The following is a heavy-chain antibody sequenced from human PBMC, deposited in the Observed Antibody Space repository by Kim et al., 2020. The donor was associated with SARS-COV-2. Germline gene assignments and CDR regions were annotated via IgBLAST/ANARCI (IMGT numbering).Heavy chain of an antibody. V-gene: IGHV3-30*04. CDR2: VSYDVWSK. D-gene: IGHD2-8*01. CDR1: GFTFSRHA. J-gene: IGHJ4*02. Sequence: GGSLRLSCAASGFTFSRHAMHWVRQAPGKGLEWVAVVSYDVWSKYYADSVRGRFSISRDNSKNTLYLQMNSLRAEDTAVYYGARESGVETNTGVDYWGQGTMGTVSS. CDR3: ARESGVETNTGVDY.